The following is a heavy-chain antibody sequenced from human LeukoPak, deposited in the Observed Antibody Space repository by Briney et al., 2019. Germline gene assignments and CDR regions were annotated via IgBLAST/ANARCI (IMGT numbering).Heavy chain of an antibody. CDR3: ARTTEGGYTYGYFYYYHMDV. CDR1: GGSISSYY. V-gene: IGHV4-59*01. Sequence: SETLSLTCTVSGGSISSYYWSWIRQPPGKGLEWIGYIYYSGSTNYNPSLKSRVTISVDTSKNQFSLKLRSVTAADTAVYYCARTTEGGYTYGYFYYYHMDVWGKGTTVTISS. D-gene: IGHD5-18*01. J-gene: IGHJ6*03. CDR2: IYYSGST.